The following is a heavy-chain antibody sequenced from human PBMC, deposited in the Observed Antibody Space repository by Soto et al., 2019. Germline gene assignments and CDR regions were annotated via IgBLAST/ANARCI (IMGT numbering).Heavy chain of an antibody. V-gene: IGHV1-18*01. Sequence: XSVKVSCKASGYSFTDYGISWVRQAPGQGLEWMGWISTDNGNTNAARKLQGRVTMTTDTSTSTAYMELRSLRSDDTAMYYCARDGVGGGAAGISYYHHGMDVWGLGTTVTVSS. CDR2: ISTDNGNT. J-gene: IGHJ6*02. CDR1: GYSFTDYG. D-gene: IGHD6-13*01. CDR3: ARDGVGGGAAGISYYHHGMDV.